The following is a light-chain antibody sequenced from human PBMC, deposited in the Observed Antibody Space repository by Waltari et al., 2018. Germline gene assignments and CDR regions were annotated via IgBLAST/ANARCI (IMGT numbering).Light chain of an antibody. Sequence: DIVMTQSPDSLAASLGERATINCKSSQSVLYSSNNKNYLAWYQQQPGQPPKLLIYWASTRESGGPDRFSGSWSGTDFTLTISRLQAEDVAVYYCQQYYSTPPTFGQGTKVEIK. CDR3: QQYYSTPPT. CDR1: QSVLYSSNNKNY. CDR2: WAS. J-gene: IGKJ1*01. V-gene: IGKV4-1*01.